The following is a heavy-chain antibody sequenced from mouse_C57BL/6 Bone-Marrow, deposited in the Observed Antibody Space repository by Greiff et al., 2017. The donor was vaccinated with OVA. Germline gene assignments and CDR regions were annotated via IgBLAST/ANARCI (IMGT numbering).Heavy chain of an antibody. Sequence: EVKLMESGGGLVQPGGSLKLSCAASGFTFSDYGMAWVRQAPRKGPEWVAFISNLAYSIYYADTVTGRITISRENAKNTLYLEMSRLRAEDTAMYYYAFYLAGYWGQGTSVTVSS. V-gene: IGHV5-15*01. D-gene: IGHD2-1*01. CDR3: AFYLAGY. J-gene: IGHJ4*01. CDR2: ISNLAYSI. CDR1: GFTFSDYG.